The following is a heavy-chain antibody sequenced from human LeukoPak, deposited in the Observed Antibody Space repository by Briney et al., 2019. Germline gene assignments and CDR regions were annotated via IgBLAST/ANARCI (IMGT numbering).Heavy chain of an antibody. CDR1: GFTFTSHA. CDR2: ISGSGDST. Sequence: PGGSLRLSCAASGFTFTSHAMSWVRQASGKGLEWVSIISGSGDSTYYADSVKGRFTISRDNSKNTLYLQMNSLRADDTAVYYCAKESGYDVDFDYWGQGTLVTVSS. D-gene: IGHD5-12*01. V-gene: IGHV3-23*01. CDR3: AKESGYDVDFDY. J-gene: IGHJ4*02.